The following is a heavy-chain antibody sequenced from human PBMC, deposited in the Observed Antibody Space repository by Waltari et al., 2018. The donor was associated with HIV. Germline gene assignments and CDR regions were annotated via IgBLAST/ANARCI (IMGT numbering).Heavy chain of an antibody. D-gene: IGHD3-3*01. V-gene: IGHV3-74*01. CDR2: IDEYGGIT. CDR3: ARDLSGYSDY. J-gene: IGHJ4*02. Sequence: EVLLVESGGGLVQPGGSLRLSCAASGFPSRTYWMHWVRQAPGKGLVWVSRIDEYGGITNYADSVEGRFTISRDNAKNTLYLQMNNLRAEDTATYYCARDLSGYSDYWGQGTLVTVSS. CDR1: GFPSRTYW.